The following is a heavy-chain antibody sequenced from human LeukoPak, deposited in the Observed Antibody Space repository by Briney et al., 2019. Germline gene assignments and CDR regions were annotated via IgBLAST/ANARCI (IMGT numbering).Heavy chain of an antibody. J-gene: IGHJ4*02. CDR1: GFTFSSYW. Sequence: PGGSLRLSCAASGFTFSSYWMHWVRHAPGKGLVWVSRINGYGSSTDFADSVKGRFTISRDNAKNTLYLQMNSLRAEDTAVYYCARDAPGNTALDYWGQGTLVTVSS. CDR3: ARDAPGNTALDY. V-gene: IGHV3-74*01. CDR2: INGYGSST. D-gene: IGHD5-18*01.